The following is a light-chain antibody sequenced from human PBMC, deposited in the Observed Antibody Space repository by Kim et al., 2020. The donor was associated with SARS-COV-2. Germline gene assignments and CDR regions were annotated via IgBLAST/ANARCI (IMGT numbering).Light chain of an antibody. CDR3: SAWYTSLNAAI. V-gene: IGLV10-54*01. CDR2: RND. Sequence: QAATLRCAGNSNKAGNQGGGWLQQGQGHPPKRLSDRNDDRPSGISERFSASRSGNAASLNITGLQPEDEADYFCSAWYTSLNAAIFGGGTQLTVL. CDR1: SNKAGNQG. J-gene: IGLJ2*01.